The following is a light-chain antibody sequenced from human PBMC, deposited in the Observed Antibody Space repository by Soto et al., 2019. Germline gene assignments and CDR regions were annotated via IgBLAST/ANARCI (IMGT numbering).Light chain of an antibody. Sequence: DNQLTQSPSSISASVGDRVTITCRASQAVNSWLAWFQQKPGMAPKLVIYDVSSLQSGVPSRFSGSGSGTEFTLTISSLQPDDSATYYCQQTNTFPLTFGGGTKVDIK. CDR2: DVS. CDR3: QQTNTFPLT. V-gene: IGKV1-12*01. J-gene: IGKJ4*01. CDR1: QAVNSW.